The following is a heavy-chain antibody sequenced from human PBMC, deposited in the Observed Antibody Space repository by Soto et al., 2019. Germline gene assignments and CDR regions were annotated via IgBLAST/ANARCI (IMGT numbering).Heavy chain of an antibody. CDR2: IMPILGIA. D-gene: IGHD1-26*01. CDR1: GGTFSSYT. Sequence: QVQLVQSGAEVKKPGSSVKVSCKASGGTFSSYTISWVRQAPGQGLEWMGRIMPILGIANYAQKFQGRVTITADKSTSTAYLELSSLRSEDTAVYCCGGGSYVNYYYGMDVWGQGTTVTVCS. CDR3: GGGSYVNYYYGMDV. J-gene: IGHJ6*02. V-gene: IGHV1-69*02.